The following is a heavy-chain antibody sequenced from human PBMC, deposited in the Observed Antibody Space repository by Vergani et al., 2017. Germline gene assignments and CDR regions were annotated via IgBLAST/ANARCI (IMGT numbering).Heavy chain of an antibody. J-gene: IGHJ3*01. D-gene: IGHD3-9*01. CDR3: VHRLGYFDWDGAFDV. Sequence: QITLRESGPTLVKPTQTLTLTCTFSGISLTTGGEGVGWIRQPPVRALEWLAFVYWNDDERYSPSLKSRVTITKDTSKNEVILTMATMDPVDTATYYCVHRLGYFDWDGAFDVWGPGTMVTVSS. V-gene: IGHV2-5*01. CDR2: VYWNDDE. CDR1: GISLTTGGEG.